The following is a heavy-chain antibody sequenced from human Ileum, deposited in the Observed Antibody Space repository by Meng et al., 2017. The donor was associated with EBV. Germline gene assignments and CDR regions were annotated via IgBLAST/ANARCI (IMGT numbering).Heavy chain of an antibody. J-gene: IGHJ4*02. Sequence: QVQLLVSGPGLVKPSETLSLTCTVTSCSYSIGDYHWSWIRQPPGKGLEWIGYILSGSTNYDPSLTNRVTISVDTSKNHFSLKLTSVTAADTAVYYCAGGRAGYGGYKTWGQGTLVTVSS. V-gene: IGHV4-61*03. CDR1: SCSYSIGDYH. D-gene: IGHD5-12*01. CDR2: ILSGST. CDR3: AGGRAGYGGYKT.